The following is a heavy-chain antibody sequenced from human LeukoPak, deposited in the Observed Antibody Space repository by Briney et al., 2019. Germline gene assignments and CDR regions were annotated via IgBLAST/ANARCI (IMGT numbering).Heavy chain of an antibody. D-gene: IGHD5-24*01. J-gene: IGHJ4*02. CDR1: GGTFSSYA. CDR3: AGGRDGYGDY. CDR2: IIPIFGTA. Sequence: SVKVSCKASGGTFSSYAISWVRQAPGQGLEGMGGIIPIFGTANYAQKFQGRVTITADESTSTAYMELSSLRSGDTAVYYCAGGRDGYGDYWGQGTLVTVSS. V-gene: IGHV1-69*13.